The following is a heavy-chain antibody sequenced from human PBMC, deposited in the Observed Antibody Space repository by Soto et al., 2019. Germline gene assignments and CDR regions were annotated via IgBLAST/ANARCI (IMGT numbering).Heavy chain of an antibody. J-gene: IGHJ6*02. CDR3: AREEDIVVVVAATRTYGMDV. D-gene: IGHD2-15*01. Sequence: ASVKVSCKASGYTFTGYYMHWVRQAPGQGLEWMGWIHPNSGGTNYAQKFQGRVTMTRDTSISTAYMELSRLRSDDTAVYYCAREEDIVVVVAATRTYGMDVLVQGTTVTVSS. CDR1: GYTFTGYY. CDR2: IHPNSGGT. V-gene: IGHV1-2*02.